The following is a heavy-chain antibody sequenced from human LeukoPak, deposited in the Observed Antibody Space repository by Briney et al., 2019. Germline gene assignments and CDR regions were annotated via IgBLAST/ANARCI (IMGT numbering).Heavy chain of an antibody. D-gene: IGHD6-19*01. CDR1: GYTFTSYY. J-gene: IGHJ5*02. Sequence: GASVKVSCKASGYTFTSYYMHWVRQAPGQGLEWMGIINPSGGSTSYAQKFQGRVTMTRDMSTSTVYMELSSLRSEDTAVYYCARMGFAVAGTGWGNWFDPWGQGTLVTVSS. V-gene: IGHV1-46*01. CDR3: ARMGFAVAGTGWGNWFDP. CDR2: INPSGGST.